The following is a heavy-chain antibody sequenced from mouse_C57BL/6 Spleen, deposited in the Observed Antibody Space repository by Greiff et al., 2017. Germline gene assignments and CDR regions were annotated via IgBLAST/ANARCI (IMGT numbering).Heavy chain of an antibody. CDR3: TRQNVAMDY. CDR2: ISSGGSYT. J-gene: IGHJ4*01. V-gene: IGHV5-6*01. CDR1: GFTFSSYG. Sequence: EVQRVESGGDLVKPGGSLKLSCAASGFTFSSYGMSWVRQTPDKRLEWVATISSGGSYTYYPDSVKGRFTISRDNAKNTLYLQMSSLKSEDTAIYYCTRQNVAMDYWGQGTSVTVSS.